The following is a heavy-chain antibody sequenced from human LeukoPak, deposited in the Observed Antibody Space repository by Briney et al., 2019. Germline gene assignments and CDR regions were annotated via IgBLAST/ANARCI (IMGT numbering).Heavy chain of an antibody. J-gene: IGHJ3*02. CDR1: GYSISSGYY. Sequence: SETLSLTCTVSGYSISSGYYWSWIRQPPGKGLEWVGYIYFSGITDYNPSLKSRVTISVDTSKNQFSLKVSSVTVADTAVYYCARGSYRDAFDIWGQGTMVTVSS. CDR2: IYFSGIT. V-gene: IGHV4-61*01. CDR3: ARGSYRDAFDI. D-gene: IGHD1-26*01.